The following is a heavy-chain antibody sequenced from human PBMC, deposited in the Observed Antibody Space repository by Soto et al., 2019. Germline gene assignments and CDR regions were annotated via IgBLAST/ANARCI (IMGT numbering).Heavy chain of an antibody. V-gene: IGHV1-18*04. CDR1: GYTFTGYY. CDR3: ATEPIYYNDGSGYYPLGH. Sequence: ASVKVSCKASGYTFTGYYMHWVRQAPGQGLECVGWISAHNGDTHYSQKFQGRVTLTTDTSTNTGYMELRSLTSDDTAVYFCATEPIYYNDGSGYYPLGHWGQGTLVTVSS. D-gene: IGHD3-22*01. CDR2: ISAHNGDT. J-gene: IGHJ4*02.